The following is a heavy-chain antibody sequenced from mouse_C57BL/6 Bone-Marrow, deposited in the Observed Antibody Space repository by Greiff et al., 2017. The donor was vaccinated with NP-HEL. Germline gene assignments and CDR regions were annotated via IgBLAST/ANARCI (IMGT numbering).Heavy chain of an antibody. CDR2: IDPENGDT. CDR3: TTRDYDPGAMDY. Sequence: VQLQQSGAELVRPGASVKLSCTASGFNIKDDYMHWVKQRPEQGLEWIGWIDPENGDTAYASKFQGKATITADTSSNTSYLQLSSLTSEDTAVYYCTTRDYDPGAMDYWGQGTSVTVSS. V-gene: IGHV14-4*01. CDR1: GFNIKDDY. J-gene: IGHJ4*01. D-gene: IGHD2-4*01.